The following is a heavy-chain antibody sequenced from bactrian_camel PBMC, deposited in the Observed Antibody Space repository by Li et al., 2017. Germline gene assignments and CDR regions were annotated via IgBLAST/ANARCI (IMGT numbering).Heavy chain of an antibody. Sequence: AGGSLRLSCVGFGYTDSGYCMGWFRQTPGKGLEWVSGLEADGTGMDYVDSVKGRFTTSRDNAKNTMFLQMNSLKPEDTAVYYCAVEETRWVNTDYACPLRFAGQGTQVTVS. CDR2: LEADGTGM. V-gene: IGHV3S6*01. D-gene: IGHD4*01. J-gene: IGHJ4*01. CDR1: GYTDSGYC.